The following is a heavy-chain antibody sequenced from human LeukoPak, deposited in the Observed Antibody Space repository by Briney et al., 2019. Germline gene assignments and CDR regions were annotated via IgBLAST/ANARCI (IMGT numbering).Heavy chain of an antibody. D-gene: IGHD4-11*01. J-gene: IGHJ4*02. Sequence: GGSLRLSCAASGFTFSSYAMNWVRQAPGKGLEWVSSISRDSNYIYYADSVKGRFTINRDNAKNSLYLQMNSLRAEDTAVYYCARELTYSDYWGQGTLVTVSS. CDR1: GFTFSSYA. CDR2: ISRDSNYI. CDR3: ARELTYSDY. V-gene: IGHV3-21*01.